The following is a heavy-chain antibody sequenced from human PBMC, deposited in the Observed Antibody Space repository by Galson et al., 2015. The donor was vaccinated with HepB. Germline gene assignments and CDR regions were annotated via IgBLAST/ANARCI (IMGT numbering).Heavy chain of an antibody. J-gene: IGHJ6*03. CDR2: MNPNSGNT. V-gene: IGHV1-8*01. Sequence: SVKVSCKASGYTFTSYDINWVRQATGQGLGWMGWMNPNSGNTGYAQKFQGRVTMTRNTSISTAYMEVSSLRSDDTAVYYCAKGGSGAYYYYYMDVWGKGTTVTVSS. CDR3: AKGGSGAYYYYYMDV. CDR1: GYTFTSYD. D-gene: IGHD2-15*01.